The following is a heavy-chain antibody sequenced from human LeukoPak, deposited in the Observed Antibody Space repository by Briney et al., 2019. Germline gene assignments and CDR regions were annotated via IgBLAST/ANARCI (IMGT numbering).Heavy chain of an antibody. CDR1: GFTFSSYG. D-gene: IGHD6-13*01. CDR2: ISGSGGST. J-gene: IGHJ4*02. V-gene: IGHV3-23*01. Sequence: PGGSLRLSCAASGFTFSSYGMSWVRQAPGKGLEWVSAISGSGGSTYYADSVKGRFTISRDNSKNTLYLQMNSLRAEDTAVYYCAIDGYSSSRYALLNYFDYWGQGTLVTVSS. CDR3: AIDGYSSSRYALLNYFDY.